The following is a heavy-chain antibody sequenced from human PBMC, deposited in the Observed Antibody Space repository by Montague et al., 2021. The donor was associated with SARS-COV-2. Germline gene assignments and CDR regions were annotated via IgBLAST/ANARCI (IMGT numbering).Heavy chain of an antibody. CDR2: ISYDGSNK. CDR3: ARDLREGPLLWFGELLLGDGLDV. Sequence: SLRLSCAASGFTFSSYAMHWVRQAPGKGLEWVAVISYDGSNKYYADSVKGRFTISRDNSKNTLYLQMNSLRAEDTAVYYCARDLREGPLLWFGELLLGDGLDVWGRGTPVTVSS. V-gene: IGHV3-30-3*01. D-gene: IGHD3-10*01. J-gene: IGHJ6*02. CDR1: GFTFSSYA.